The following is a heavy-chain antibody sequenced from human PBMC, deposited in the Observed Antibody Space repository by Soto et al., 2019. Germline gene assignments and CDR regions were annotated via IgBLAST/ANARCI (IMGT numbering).Heavy chain of an antibody. Sequence: QVQLVESGGGVVQPGRSLRLSCAASGFTFSSYAMHWVRQAPGKGLEWVAVITYDGSNKYYADSVKGRFTISRDNSKNTQYLKMNSLRAEDTAEYYCARDGYQGHYFDSWGQGTLVTVSS. CDR3: ARDGYQGHYFDS. D-gene: IGHD5-18*01. CDR2: ITYDGSNK. CDR1: GFTFSSYA. V-gene: IGHV3-30-3*01. J-gene: IGHJ4*02.